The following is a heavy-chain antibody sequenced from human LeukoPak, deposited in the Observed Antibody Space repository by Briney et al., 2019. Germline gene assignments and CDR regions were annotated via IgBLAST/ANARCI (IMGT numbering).Heavy chain of an antibody. CDR2: ISGDGSMT. J-gene: IGHJ5*02. V-gene: IGHV3-74*01. Sequence: GGSLRLSCAASGFTFSTHWMYWVRQAPGRELVWVSRISGDGSMTSYADSVKGRFTISRDNSKNTLFLQMNSLRAEDTAVYYCAKGGYCSSTSCYVGWFDPWGQGTLVTVSS. D-gene: IGHD2-2*01. CDR1: GFTFSTHW. CDR3: AKGGYCSSTSCYVGWFDP.